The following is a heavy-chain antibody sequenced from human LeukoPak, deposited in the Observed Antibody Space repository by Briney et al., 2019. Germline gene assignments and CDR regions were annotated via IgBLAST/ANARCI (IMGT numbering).Heavy chain of an antibody. CDR3: ARSNPLGAVDAFDI. V-gene: IGHV4-59*08. J-gene: IGHJ3*02. CDR2: IYYSGST. CDR1: GGSISSYY. Sequence: KPSETLSLTCTVSGGSISSYYWSWIRQPPGKGLEWIGYIYYSGSTNYNPSLKSRVTISVDTSKNQFSLKLSSVTAADTAVYYCARSNPLGAVDAFDIWGQGTMVTVSS. D-gene: IGHD1-26*01.